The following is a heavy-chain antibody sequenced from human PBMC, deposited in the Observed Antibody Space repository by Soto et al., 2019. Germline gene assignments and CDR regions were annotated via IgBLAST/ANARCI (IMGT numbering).Heavy chain of an antibody. D-gene: IGHD3-22*01. Sequence: GGSLSLSCAASGFPFDDYAMHWVRQAPGKGLEWVSGIHWNSGGMGYADSVKGRFTVSRDNAKNSLYLQMNSLRLEDTALYYCVKETGNYYDSSGYYLDYWGQGTLVTVSS. CDR2: IHWNSGGM. CDR1: GFPFDDYA. CDR3: VKETGNYYDSSGYYLDY. J-gene: IGHJ4*02. V-gene: IGHV3-9*01.